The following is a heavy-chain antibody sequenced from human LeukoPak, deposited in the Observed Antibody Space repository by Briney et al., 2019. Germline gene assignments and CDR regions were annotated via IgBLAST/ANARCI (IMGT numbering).Heavy chain of an antibody. Sequence: PSETLSLTCTVSGGSISSNKYYRGWIRQPPGAGLEWIGSTYHRRSTYYNPSLKSRVTISIDTSKNQFSLELSSVTAADTAVYYCTRLWGDLIRSEFDYWGQGTLVTVSS. CDR3: TRLWGDLIRSEFDY. CDR1: GGSISSNKYY. V-gene: IGHV4-39*07. CDR2: TYHRRST. J-gene: IGHJ4*02. D-gene: IGHD3-16*01.